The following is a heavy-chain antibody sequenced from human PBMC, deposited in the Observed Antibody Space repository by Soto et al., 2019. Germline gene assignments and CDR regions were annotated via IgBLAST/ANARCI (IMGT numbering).Heavy chain of an antibody. Sequence: SETLSLTCTASGGSISSYYWSWIRQPPGKGLEWIGYIYYSGSTNYNPSLKSRVTISVDTSKNQFSLKLSSVTAADTAVYYCARQGFGPLHGLVDVWGQGTTVTVSS. CDR1: GGSISSYY. CDR2: IYYSGST. D-gene: IGHD3-10*01. J-gene: IGHJ6*02. V-gene: IGHV4-59*01. CDR3: ARQGFGPLHGLVDV.